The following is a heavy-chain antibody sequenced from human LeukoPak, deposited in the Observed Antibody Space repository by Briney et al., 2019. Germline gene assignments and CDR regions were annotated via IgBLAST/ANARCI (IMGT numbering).Heavy chain of an antibody. CDR1: GFMFSSYW. V-gene: IGHV3-7*01. CDR3: ARDPHYYGSGSNDY. J-gene: IGHJ4*02. D-gene: IGHD3-10*01. CDR2: IKEDGSEK. Sequence: GGSLRLSCAASGFMFSSYWMSWVRQAPGKGLEWVADIKEDGSEKSYVDSVKGRFTISRDNAKNSLYLQMNTLRAEDTAVYYCARDPHYYGSGSNDYWGQGTLVTVSS.